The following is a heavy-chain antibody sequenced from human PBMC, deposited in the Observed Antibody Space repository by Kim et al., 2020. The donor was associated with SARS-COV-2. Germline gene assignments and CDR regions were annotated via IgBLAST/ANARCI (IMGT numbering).Heavy chain of an antibody. D-gene: IGHD3-10*01. CDR1: GFTFSSYS. CDR3: ARDGPTMVRGVNLD. V-gene: IGHV3-21*01. Sequence: GGSLRLSCAASGFTFSSYSMNWVRQAPGKGLEWVSSISSSSSYIYYADSVKGRFTISRDNAKNSLYLQMNSLRAEDTAVYYCARDGPTMVRGVNLDWGQGTLVTVSS. CDR2: ISSSSSYI. J-gene: IGHJ4*02.